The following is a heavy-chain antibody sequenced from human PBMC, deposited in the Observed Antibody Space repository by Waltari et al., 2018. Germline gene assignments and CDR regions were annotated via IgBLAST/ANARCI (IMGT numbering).Heavy chain of an antibody. J-gene: IGHJ4*02. CDR3: ARDTPAPRITGATSVDY. D-gene: IGHD1-20*01. Sequence: QVQLQESGPGLVKPSETLSLTCSVPGYSISSGYCWGWIRQPPGKGLEWLGSIYHSGITFYNPSLKSRVTISVDTSKNQFSLKLSSVTAADTAVYYCARDTPAPRITGATSVDYWGQGTLVTVSS. CDR1: GYSISSGYC. CDR2: IYHSGIT. V-gene: IGHV4-38-2*02.